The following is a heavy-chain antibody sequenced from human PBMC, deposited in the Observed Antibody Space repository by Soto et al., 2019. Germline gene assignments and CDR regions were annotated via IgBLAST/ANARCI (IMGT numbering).Heavy chain of an antibody. CDR1: GGSVSSGSYY. CDR3: ARAYSPDDSSPPYFDY. CDR2: IYYSGST. J-gene: IGHJ4*02. V-gene: IGHV4-61*01. Sequence: SETLSLTCTVSGGSVSSGSYYWSWIRQPPGKGLEWIGYIYYSGSTNYNPSLKSRVTISVDTSKNQFSLKLSSVTAADTAVYYCARAYSPDDSSPPYFDYWGQGTLVTVSS. D-gene: IGHD3-22*01.